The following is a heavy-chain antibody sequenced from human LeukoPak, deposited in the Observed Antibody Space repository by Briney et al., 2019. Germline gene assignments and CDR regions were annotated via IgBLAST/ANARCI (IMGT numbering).Heavy chain of an antibody. D-gene: IGHD5-18*01. V-gene: IGHV4-59*01. CDR2: THHSGAT. CDR3: ARSSGHSYGDFDY. J-gene: IGHJ4*02. CDR1: GVSITSNY. Sequence: KPSETLSLTCSVSGVSITSNYWSWIRQPPGKGLEWLGYTHHSGATSYNPSLKRRSTMSLDTSNNQFSLKLSSVTAADTAVYYCARSSGHSYGDFDYWGQGNLVTVSS.